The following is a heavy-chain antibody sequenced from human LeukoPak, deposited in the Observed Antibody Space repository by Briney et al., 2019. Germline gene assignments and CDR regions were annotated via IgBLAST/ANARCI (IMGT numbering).Heavy chain of an antibody. D-gene: IGHD3-16*01. Sequence: RASVKVSCKASGYTFTGYYMHWVRQAPGQGLEWMGRINPNSGGTNYAQKFQGRVTMTRDTSISTAYMELSRLRSDDTAVYYCARDPGSYGDAFDIWGQGTMVTVSA. CDR1: GYTFTGYY. J-gene: IGHJ3*02. CDR3: ARDPGSYGDAFDI. V-gene: IGHV1-2*06. CDR2: INPNSGGT.